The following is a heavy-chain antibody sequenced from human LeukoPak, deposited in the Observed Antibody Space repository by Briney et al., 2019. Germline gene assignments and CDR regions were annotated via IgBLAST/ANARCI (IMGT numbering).Heavy chain of an antibody. J-gene: IGHJ4*02. Sequence: ASVKVSCKVSGYTLTELSMHWVRQAPGKGLEWMGGFDPEDGETIYAQKFQGRVTMTEDTSTVTAYMELSSLRSEDTAVYYCATPNYDYVWGSYRFDYWGQGTLVTVSS. CDR1: GYTLTELS. D-gene: IGHD3-16*02. CDR2: FDPEDGET. V-gene: IGHV1-24*01. CDR3: ATPNYDYVWGSYRFDY.